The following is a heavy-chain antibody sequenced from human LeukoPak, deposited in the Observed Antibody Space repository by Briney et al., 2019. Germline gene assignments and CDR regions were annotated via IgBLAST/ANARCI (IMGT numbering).Heavy chain of an antibody. Sequence: GASVKVSCKASGYTFTGYYLFWVRQAPGQGLEWMGWINPNSGATKYAQNFQGRVTMTRDTSISTAYMELSRLRSDDTAVYYCARGGSSWRIRSFDYWGQGTLVTVSS. J-gene: IGHJ4*02. CDR2: INPNSGAT. CDR1: GYTFTGYY. V-gene: IGHV1-2*02. D-gene: IGHD6-13*01. CDR3: ARGGSSWRIRSFDY.